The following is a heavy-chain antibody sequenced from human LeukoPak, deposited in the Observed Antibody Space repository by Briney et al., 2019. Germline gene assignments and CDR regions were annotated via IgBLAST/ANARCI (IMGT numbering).Heavy chain of an antibody. J-gene: IGHJ5*01. Sequence: ASVKVSCTASGYIFTNYGISWVRQAPGQGLEWMGWISGDNDNTYYAQKYQGIVTMTTDTSTNTAYMELRSLRSDDTAVYYCARATSLGDSSGYYYADSWGQGTLVTVSS. CDR1: GYIFTNYG. CDR3: ARATSLGDSSGYYYADS. D-gene: IGHD3-22*01. CDR2: ISGDNDNT. V-gene: IGHV1-18*01.